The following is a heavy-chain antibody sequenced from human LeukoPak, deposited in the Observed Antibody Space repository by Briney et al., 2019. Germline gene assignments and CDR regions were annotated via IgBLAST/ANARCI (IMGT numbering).Heavy chain of an antibody. V-gene: IGHV3-33*08. CDR3: ARDEVTTPRD. Sequence: PGGSLRLSCAASGFTFDDYAMHWVRQAPGKGLEWVAVMWYDGSNKYYADSVKGRFAISRDNSKNTLYLQMHSLRAEDTAVYYCARDEVTTPRDWGQGTLVTVSS. CDR2: MWYDGSNK. D-gene: IGHD4-17*01. CDR1: GFTFDDYA. J-gene: IGHJ4*02.